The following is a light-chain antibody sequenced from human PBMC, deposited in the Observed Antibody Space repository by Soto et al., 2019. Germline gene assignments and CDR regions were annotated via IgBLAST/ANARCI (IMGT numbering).Light chain of an antibody. Sequence: DIQMTQSPSTLSGSEGDRVTMTCRASQTISSWLACYQQKPVKAPKLLIYDASTVERGVPSRFSGTGSGTEFTLTISILQHDDFVTYCHQLDPRPSITFGQGTRLE. J-gene: IGKJ5*01. CDR3: QLDPRPSIT. CDR1: QTISSW. CDR2: DAS. V-gene: IGKV1-5*01.